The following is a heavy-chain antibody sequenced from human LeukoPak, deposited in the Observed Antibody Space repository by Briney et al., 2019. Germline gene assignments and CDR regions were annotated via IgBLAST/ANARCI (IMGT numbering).Heavy chain of an antibody. V-gene: IGHV3-66*01. D-gene: IGHD6-13*01. Sequence: GGSLRLSCVASGFIVSNNYMSWVRQAPRMGLEWVSTIYRGGSSFYADSVKGRFTISRDNSKNTLYLQMDSLRAEDTAVYYCAGDLSTWFDGGQGTQVTVAS. CDR3: AGDLSTWFD. CDR1: GFIVSNNY. J-gene: IGHJ4*02. CDR2: IYRGGSS.